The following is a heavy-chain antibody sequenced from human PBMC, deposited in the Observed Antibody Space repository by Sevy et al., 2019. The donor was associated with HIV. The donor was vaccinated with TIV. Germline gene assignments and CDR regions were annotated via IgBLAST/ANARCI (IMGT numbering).Heavy chain of an antibody. Sequence: GESLKISCKGSGYSFTSYWIGWVRQMPGKGLEWMGIIYPGDSDTRYSPSFQGQVTISADKSIRTAYLQWSSLKASDTAMYYCARRSRNRGRPLAHDAFDIWGQGTMVTVSS. CDR3: ARRSRNRGRPLAHDAFDI. CDR2: IYPGDSDT. V-gene: IGHV5-51*01. J-gene: IGHJ3*02. D-gene: IGHD3-10*01. CDR1: GYSFTSYW.